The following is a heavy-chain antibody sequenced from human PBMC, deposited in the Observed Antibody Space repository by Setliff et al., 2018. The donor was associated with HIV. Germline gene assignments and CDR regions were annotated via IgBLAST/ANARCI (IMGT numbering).Heavy chain of an antibody. V-gene: IGHV1-18*04. CDR3: ARKYTGGPLDY. CDR1: AYSFTDYF. J-gene: IGHJ4*02. Sequence: ASVKVSCKASAYSFTDYFIHWVRQAPGQGLEWMGWISAYSGNTNYAQKLQGRVTMTTDTSTNTASMELRRLRSDDTAMYYCARKYTGGPLDYWGQGTLVTVSS. CDR2: ISAYSGNT. D-gene: IGHD6-19*01.